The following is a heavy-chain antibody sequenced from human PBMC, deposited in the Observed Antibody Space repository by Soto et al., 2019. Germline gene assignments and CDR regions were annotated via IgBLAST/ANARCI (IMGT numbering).Heavy chain of an antibody. V-gene: IGHV4-31*03. CDR1: GGSISSGAYY. CDR2: IYYSGST. CDR3: AREPLT. Sequence: QVQLQESGPGLVKPSQTLSLTCTVSGGSISSGAYYWNWIRQHPGQSLEWIGYIYYSGSTSYTPFLMSRVTISVDTSKNQFSLKLSSVTAADTAVYYCAREPLTWCQGTLVTVSS. J-gene: IGHJ4*02.